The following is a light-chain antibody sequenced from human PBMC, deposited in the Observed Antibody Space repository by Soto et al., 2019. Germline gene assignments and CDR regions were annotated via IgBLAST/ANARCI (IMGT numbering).Light chain of an antibody. CDR2: AND. Sequence: QSVLTQPPSVSGAPGQRVTISCNGSKSNIGANYNVNWYQQSPGTAPKLLIYANDNRPSGVPQRFSGSKSGTSASLAITGLQTEDEAEYYCQSYDTSLPGLLFGVGTKLPVL. J-gene: IGLJ2*01. V-gene: IGLV1-40*01. CDR3: QSYDTSLPGLL. CDR1: KSNIGANYN.